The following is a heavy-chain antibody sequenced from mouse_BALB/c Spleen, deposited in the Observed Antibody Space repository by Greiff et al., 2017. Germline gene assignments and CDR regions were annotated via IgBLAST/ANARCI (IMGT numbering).Heavy chain of an antibody. D-gene: IGHD2-2*01. CDR1: GYAFTNYL. CDR2: INPGSGGT. V-gene: IGHV1-54*01. J-gene: IGHJ3*01. Sequence: VKLMESGAELVRPGTSVKVSCKASGYAFTNYLIEWVKQRPGQGLEWIGVINPGSGGTNYNEKFKGKATLTADKSSSTAYMQLSSLTSDDSAVYFCARGYGYDAWFAYWGQGTLVTVSA. CDR3: ARGYGYDAWFAY.